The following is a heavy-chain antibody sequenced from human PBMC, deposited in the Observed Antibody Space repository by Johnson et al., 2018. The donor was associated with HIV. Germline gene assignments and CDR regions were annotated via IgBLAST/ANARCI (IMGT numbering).Heavy chain of an antibody. V-gene: IGHV3-7*01. Sequence: VQLVESGGGLVKPGGSLRLSCAASGFTVSSNYMSWVRQAPGKGLEWVANIKQDGSEKYFADSVKGRFTISRDNSKNTLYLQMNSLRAEDTAVYYCARLYCSSTSCYEGGGDAFDIWGQGTMVTVSS. CDR3: ARLYCSSTSCYEGGGDAFDI. CDR1: GFTVSSNY. D-gene: IGHD2-2*01. CDR2: IKQDGSEK. J-gene: IGHJ3*02.